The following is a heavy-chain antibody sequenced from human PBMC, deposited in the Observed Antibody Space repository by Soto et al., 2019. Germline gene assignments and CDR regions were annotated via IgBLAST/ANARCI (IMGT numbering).Heavy chain of an antibody. D-gene: IGHD2-21*02. CDR1: GGTFSSYI. V-gene: IGHV1-69*02. CDR2: IIPVLSVT. CDR3: AKAPNATSDTASYYGMDV. J-gene: IGHJ6*02. Sequence: QVQLVQSGAEVKKPGSSVRVSCKASGGTFSSYIITWVRQAPGQGLEWMGRIIPVLSVTYYAQKFQGRVTIPADKAATTAYMDVGTLGSYDTAVYCWAKAPNATSDTASYYGMDVRGQGTTDIVSS.